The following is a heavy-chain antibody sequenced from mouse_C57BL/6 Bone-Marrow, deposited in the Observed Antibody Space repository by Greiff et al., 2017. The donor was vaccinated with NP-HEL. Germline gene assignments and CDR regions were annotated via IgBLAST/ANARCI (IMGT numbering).Heavy chain of an antibody. D-gene: IGHD2-5*01. J-gene: IGHJ2*01. CDR3: TRNYSNYSDY. CDR2: IDPETGGT. CDR1: GYTFTDYE. V-gene: IGHV1-15*01. Sequence: VQLQQSGAELVRPGASVTLSCKASGYTFTDYEMHWVKQTPVHGLEWIGAIDPETGGTAYNQKFKGKAILTADKSSSTAYMELRSLTSEDSAVYYCTRNYSNYSDYWGQGTTLTVSS.